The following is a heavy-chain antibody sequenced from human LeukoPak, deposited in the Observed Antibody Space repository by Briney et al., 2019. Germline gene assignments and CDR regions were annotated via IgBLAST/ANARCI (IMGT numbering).Heavy chain of an antibody. CDR2: ISYDGSNK. D-gene: IGHD5-24*01. J-gene: IGHJ5*02. CDR1: GFTFSSYG. V-gene: IGHV3-30*18. Sequence: RGSLRLSCAASGFTFSSYGMHWVRQAPGKGLEWVAVISYDGSNKYYADSVKGRFTISRDNSKNTLYLQMNSLRAEDTAVYYCAKQGDGYNYWWFDPWGQGTLVTVSS. CDR3: AKQGDGYNYWWFDP.